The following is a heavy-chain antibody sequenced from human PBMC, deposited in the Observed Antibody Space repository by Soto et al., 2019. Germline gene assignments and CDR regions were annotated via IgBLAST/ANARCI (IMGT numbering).Heavy chain of an antibody. D-gene: IGHD3-22*01. CDR2: INSDGSST. V-gene: IGHV3-74*01. CDR1: GFTFSSYW. J-gene: IGHJ6*02. CDR3: ARSYYYDSSGYYTFRASRLLYYYGMDV. Sequence: PGGSLRLSCAASGFTFSSYWMHWVRQAPGKGLVWVSRINSDGSSTSYADSVKGRLTISRDNAKNTLYLQMNSLRAEDTAVYYCARSYYYDSSGYYTFRASRLLYYYGMDVWGQGTTVTVSS.